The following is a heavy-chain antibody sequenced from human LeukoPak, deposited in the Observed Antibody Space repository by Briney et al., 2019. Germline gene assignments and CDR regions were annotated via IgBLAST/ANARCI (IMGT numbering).Heavy chain of an antibody. J-gene: IGHJ4*02. CDR1: GGSISSGDYY. CDR2: IYYSGST. Sequence: SETLSLTCTVSGGSISSGDYYWSWIRQPPGKGLEWIGYIYYSGSTYYNPSLKSRVTISVDTSKNQFSLKLSSVTAADSAVYYCARALRSSSSPIDYWGQGTLVTVSS. CDR3: ARALRSSSSPIDY. V-gene: IGHV4-30-4*01. D-gene: IGHD6-6*01.